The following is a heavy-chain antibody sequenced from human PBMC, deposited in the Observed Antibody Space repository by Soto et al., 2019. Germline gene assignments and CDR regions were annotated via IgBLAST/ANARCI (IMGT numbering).Heavy chain of an antibody. V-gene: IGHV1-18*01. D-gene: IGHD4-17*01. CDR3: ARDGDGDYGY. J-gene: IGHJ4*02. CDR1: GYTFTSNG. CDR2: ISTYNGNT. Sequence: QVQLVQSGAEVKKPGTSVKVSCKASGYTFTSNGISWVRQAPGQGLEWMGWISTYNGNTNYAQKLQGRVTMTRDTSTGIAPMELRGLRSADTGVDYCARDGDGDYGYWGQGSIVTVSS.